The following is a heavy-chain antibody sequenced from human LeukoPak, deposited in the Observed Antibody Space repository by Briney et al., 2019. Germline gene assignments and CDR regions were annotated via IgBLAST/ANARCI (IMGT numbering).Heavy chain of an antibody. J-gene: IGHJ6*02. D-gene: IGHD3-10*01. CDR1: GYTFTSYD. V-gene: IGHV1-8*01. Sequence: ASVKVSCKASGYTFTSYDINWLRQATGQGLDWMGWMNPNGGNTGYAQKCQGRVTMTRNTSISTAYMELSSLRSEDTAVYYCARGGGHRAQKRYYYYYGMDVWGQGTTVTVSS. CDR3: ARGGGHRAQKRYYYYYGMDV. CDR2: MNPNGGNT.